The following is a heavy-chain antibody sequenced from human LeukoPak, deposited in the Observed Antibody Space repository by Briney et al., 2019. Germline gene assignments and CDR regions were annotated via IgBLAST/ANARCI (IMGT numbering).Heavy chain of an antibody. Sequence: QPGGSLRLSCAASGFTFSSYEMNWVRQAPGKGLEWVSYISSSGSTIYYADSVKGRFTISRDNAKNSLYLQMNSLRAEDTAVYYCASEGLRPPASFDYWGQGTLVTVSS. J-gene: IGHJ4*02. CDR3: ASEGLRPPASFDY. CDR2: ISSSGSTI. CDR1: GFTFSSYE. D-gene: IGHD5-12*01. V-gene: IGHV3-48*03.